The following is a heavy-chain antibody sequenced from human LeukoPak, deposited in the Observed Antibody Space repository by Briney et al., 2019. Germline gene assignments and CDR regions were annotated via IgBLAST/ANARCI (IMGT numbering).Heavy chain of an antibody. CDR3: ATSLGAGSDAFAL. V-gene: IGHV7-4-1*02. J-gene: IGHJ3*01. CDR2: INTNTVRP. CDR1: GYNFTNYA. Sequence: ASVKVSCKASGYNFTNYALNWVRQTPGQGLEWMGWINTNTVRPTYGQGFTSRFVFSLDTSVSTAFLQITTLKPADTAIYYCATSLGAGSDAFALWGQGTMVTVSS. D-gene: IGHD6-13*01.